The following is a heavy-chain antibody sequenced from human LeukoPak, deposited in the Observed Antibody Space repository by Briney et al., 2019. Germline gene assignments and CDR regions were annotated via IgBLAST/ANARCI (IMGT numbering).Heavy chain of an antibody. V-gene: IGHV3-21*01. CDR1: RFTFSSYI. CDR2: ISSSSSYI. J-gene: IGHJ4*02. CDR3: ASTATRVTTLGVFDY. Sequence: GGSLRLSCAASRFTFSSYIMKWVRQAPGKGLEWVSSISSSSSYIYYADSVKGRFTISRDKAKNSLYLQMNSMRAEDTAVYYCASTATRVTTLGVFDYWGQGTLVTVSS. D-gene: IGHD4-17*01.